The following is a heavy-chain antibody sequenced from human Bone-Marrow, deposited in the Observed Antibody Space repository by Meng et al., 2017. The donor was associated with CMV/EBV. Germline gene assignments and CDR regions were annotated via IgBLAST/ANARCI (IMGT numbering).Heavy chain of an antibody. CDR2: IRYDGKNK. Sequence: GESLKISCAASGFTFSSYGTHWVRQAPGKGLEWVAFIRYDGKNKYYADSVKGRFTISRDNSKNTLYLQMNSLRAEDTAVYYCAKADGYRYGNYYYYGMDVWDQGTTVTVSS. CDR3: AKADGYRYGNYYYYGMDV. J-gene: IGHJ6*02. D-gene: IGHD5-18*01. V-gene: IGHV3-30*02. CDR1: GFTFSSYG.